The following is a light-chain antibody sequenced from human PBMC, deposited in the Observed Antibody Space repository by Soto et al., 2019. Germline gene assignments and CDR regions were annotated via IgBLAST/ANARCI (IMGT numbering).Light chain of an antibody. CDR3: QSYDSSLSGSYV. J-gene: IGLJ1*01. CDR1: GSNIGAGYD. CDR2: GNS. Sequence: QLVLTQPPSVSGAPGQRVTISCTGSGSNIGAGYDVHWYQQLPGTAPKLLIYGNSNRPSGVPDRFSGSKSGTSASLAITGLQAEDEADYYCQSYDSSLSGSYVFGTGTKVTVL. V-gene: IGLV1-40*01.